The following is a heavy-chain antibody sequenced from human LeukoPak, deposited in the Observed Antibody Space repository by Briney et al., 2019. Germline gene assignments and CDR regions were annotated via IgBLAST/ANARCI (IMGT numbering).Heavy chain of an antibody. V-gene: IGHV3-7*01. D-gene: IGHD3-10*01. Sequence: PGRSLRLSCVASGFTFRSYDMNWVRQAPGKGLEWVANIQQDGSEKFYVDSVKGRFTISRDNAKNSVYLQMNSLRGEDTAVYYCARDSGRKDDYWGQGTLVTVPS. J-gene: IGHJ4*02. CDR3: ARDSGRKDDY. CDR2: IQQDGSEK. CDR1: GFTFRSYD.